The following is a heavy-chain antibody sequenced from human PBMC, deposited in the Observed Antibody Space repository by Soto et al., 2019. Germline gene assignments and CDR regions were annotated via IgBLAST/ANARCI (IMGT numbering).Heavy chain of an antibody. D-gene: IGHD6-13*01. CDR1: GYTFTSYD. J-gene: IGHJ6*02. CDR3: ARPGTRSSWSNYYYYYYGMDV. CDR2: MNPNSGNT. Sequence: QVQLVQSGAEVKKPGASVKVSCKASGYTFTSYDINWVRQATGQGLEWMGWMNPNSGNTGYAQKFQGRVTMTRNTSISTAYMELSSLRSEDTAVYYCARPGTRSSWSNYYYYYYGMDVWGQGTTVTVSS. V-gene: IGHV1-8*01.